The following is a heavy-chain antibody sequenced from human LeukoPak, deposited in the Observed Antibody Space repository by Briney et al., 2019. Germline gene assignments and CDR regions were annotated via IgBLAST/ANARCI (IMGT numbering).Heavy chain of an antibody. J-gene: IGHJ6*03. D-gene: IGHD2-2*01. CDR2: ISGSGGST. CDR1: GFTFSSYA. Sequence: GGSLRLSYAASGFTFSSYAMSWVRQAPGKGLEWVSAISGSGGSTYYADSVKGRFTISRDNAKNSLYLQMNSLRAEDTAVYYCARVGLYCSSTSCYDYYYYMDVWGKGTTVTVSS. V-gene: IGHV3-23*01. CDR3: ARVGLYCSSTSCYDYYYYMDV.